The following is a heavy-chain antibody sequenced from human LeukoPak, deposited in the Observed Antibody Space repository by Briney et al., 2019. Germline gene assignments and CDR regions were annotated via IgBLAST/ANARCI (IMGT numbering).Heavy chain of an antibody. CDR3: AKGLAAGGWFVP. V-gene: IGHV3-9*01. J-gene: IGHJ5*02. D-gene: IGHD6-13*01. CDR2: ISWNSGSI. Sequence: GGSLRLSCAASGFTFDDYAMDWVRQAPGKGLEWVSGISWNSGSIGYADSVKGRFTISRDNAKNSLYLQMNSLRAEDTALYYCAKGLAAGGWFVPWGQGTLVTVSS. CDR1: GFTFDDYA.